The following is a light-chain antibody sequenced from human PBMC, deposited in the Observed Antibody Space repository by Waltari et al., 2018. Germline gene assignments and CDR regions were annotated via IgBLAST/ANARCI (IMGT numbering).Light chain of an antibody. J-gene: IGLJ1*01. Sequence: QSALTQPASVSGSPGQSITISCTGTSSDVGSYNLVSWYQQHQGKAPKLMIYEGSKRPSGVSNRFSGSKSGNTAFLTISGLQAEDEADYYCCSYAGSSTYVFGTGTKVTVL. CDR1: SSDVGSYNL. V-gene: IGLV2-23*01. CDR3: CSYAGSSTYV. CDR2: EGS.